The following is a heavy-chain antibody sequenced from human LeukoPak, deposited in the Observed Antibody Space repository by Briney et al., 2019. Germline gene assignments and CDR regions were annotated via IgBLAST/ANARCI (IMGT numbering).Heavy chain of an antibody. V-gene: IGHV4-61*01. J-gene: IGHJ4*02. CDR3: ARGYSYGSPFDY. Sequence: SETLSLTCTASGGSVSSGSYYWSWIRQPPGKGLEWIGYIYYSGSTNYNPSLKSRVTISVDTSKNQFSLKLSSVTAADTAVYYCARGYSYGSPFDYWGQGTLVTVSS. D-gene: IGHD5-18*01. CDR2: IYYSGST. CDR1: GGSVSSGSYY.